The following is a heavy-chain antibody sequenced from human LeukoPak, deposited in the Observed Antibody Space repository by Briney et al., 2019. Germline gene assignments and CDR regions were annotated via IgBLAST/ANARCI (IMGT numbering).Heavy chain of an antibody. D-gene: IGHD3-10*01. CDR3: AREDFYGSGSYPWYFDL. CDR1: GGSISSYY. Sequence: SETLSLTCTVYGGSISSYYWSWIRQPPGKGLEWIGYIYYSGSTNYNPSLKSRVTISVDTSKNQFSLKLSSVTAADTAVYYCAREDFYGSGSYPWYFDLWGRGTLVSVSS. J-gene: IGHJ2*01. V-gene: IGHV4-59*01. CDR2: IYYSGST.